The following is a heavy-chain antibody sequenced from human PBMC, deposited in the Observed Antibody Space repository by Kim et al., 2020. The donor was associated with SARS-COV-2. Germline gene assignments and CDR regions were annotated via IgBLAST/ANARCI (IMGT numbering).Heavy chain of an antibody. Sequence: GGSLRLSCAASGFTFDDYAMHWVRQAPGKGLEWVSGISWNSGSIGYADSVKGRFTISRDNAKNSLYLQMNSLRAEDTALYYCAKAGAHNPFYDIDYYFDYWGQGTLVTVSS. D-gene: IGHD3-9*01. CDR2: ISWNSGSI. CDR3: AKAGAHNPFYDIDYYFDY. CDR1: GFTFDDYA. J-gene: IGHJ4*02. V-gene: IGHV3-9*01.